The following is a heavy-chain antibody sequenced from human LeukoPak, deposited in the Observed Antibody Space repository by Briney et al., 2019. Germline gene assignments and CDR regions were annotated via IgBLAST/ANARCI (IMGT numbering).Heavy chain of an antibody. CDR3: ARDRERNWFDP. Sequence: PSETLSLTCTVSGYSISSGYYWGWIRQPPGKGLEWIGSIYHSGSTYYNPSLKSRVTISVDTSKNQFSLKLSSVTAADTAVYYCARDRERNWFDPWGQGTLVTVSS. CDR2: IYHSGST. V-gene: IGHV4-38-2*02. CDR1: GYSISSGYY. J-gene: IGHJ5*02.